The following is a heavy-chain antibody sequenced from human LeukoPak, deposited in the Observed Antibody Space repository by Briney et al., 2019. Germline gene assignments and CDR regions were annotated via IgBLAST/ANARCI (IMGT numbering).Heavy chain of an antibody. D-gene: IGHD6-6*01. Sequence: GGSLRLSCAASGFTFSSYWMHWVRQAPGKGLEWVSSISSSSSYIYYADSVKGRFTISRDNAKNSLYLQMNSLRAEGTAVYYCARDGSSSATDYWGQGTLVTVSS. CDR1: GFTFSSYW. J-gene: IGHJ4*02. CDR2: ISSSSSYI. CDR3: ARDGSSSATDY. V-gene: IGHV3-21*01.